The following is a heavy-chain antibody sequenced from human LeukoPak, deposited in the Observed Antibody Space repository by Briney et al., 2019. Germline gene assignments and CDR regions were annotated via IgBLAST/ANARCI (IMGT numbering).Heavy chain of an antibody. J-gene: IGHJ4*02. Sequence: PSETLSLTCTVSGGSISSSSYYWGWIRQPPGKGLEWIGSIYYSGSTYCNPSLKSRVTISVDTSKNQFSLKLSSVTAADTAVYYCARRAGPLFDYWGQGTLVTVSS. CDR3: ARRAGPLFDY. CDR2: IYYSGST. CDR1: GGSISSSSYY. V-gene: IGHV4-39*01.